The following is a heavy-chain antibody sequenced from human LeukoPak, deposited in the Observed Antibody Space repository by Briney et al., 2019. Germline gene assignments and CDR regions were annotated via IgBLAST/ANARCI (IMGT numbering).Heavy chain of an antibody. CDR2: INPNSGTT. CDR3: ARDLMTTPTWDFDY. D-gene: IGHD3-16*01. J-gene: IGHJ4*02. CDR1: VYTFTVYY. Sequence: GASVKVSFKGSVYTFTVYYMHWVRQAPGQGLEWMGWINPNSGTTNYAQKFQGRVTVTRDTSISTAYMELNRLDSDDTAVYYCARDLMTTPTWDFDYWGQGTLVTVAS. V-gene: IGHV1-2*02.